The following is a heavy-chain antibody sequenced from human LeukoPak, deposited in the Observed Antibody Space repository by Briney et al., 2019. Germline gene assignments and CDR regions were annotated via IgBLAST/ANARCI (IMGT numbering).Heavy chain of an antibody. CDR1: GGSISSYY. J-gene: IGHJ3*02. CDR3: ARARRPGSDAFDI. V-gene: IGHV4-59*12. Sequence: SETLSLTCTVSGGSISSYYWSWIRQPPGKGLEWIGYIYYSGSTNYNPSLKSRVTISVDTSKNQFSLKLSSVTAADTAVYYCARARRPGSDAFDIWGQGTMVTVSS. CDR2: IYYSGST. D-gene: IGHD1-14*01.